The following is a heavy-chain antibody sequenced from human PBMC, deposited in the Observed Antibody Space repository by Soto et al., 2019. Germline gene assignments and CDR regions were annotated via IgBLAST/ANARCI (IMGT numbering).Heavy chain of an antibody. CDR2: IIPIFGTA. J-gene: IGHJ4*02. D-gene: IGHD2-15*01. V-gene: IGHV1-69*01. Sequence: QVQLVQSGAEVKKPGSSVKVSCKSSGRTFSSYAISWVRQAPGQGLEWMGGIIPIFGTANYSQKFQGRVTITADESTSTAYMELSSLRSEDTAVYYCPRQSKDSVIIDYWGQGTLVTVSS. CDR1: GRTFSSYA. CDR3: PRQSKDSVIIDY.